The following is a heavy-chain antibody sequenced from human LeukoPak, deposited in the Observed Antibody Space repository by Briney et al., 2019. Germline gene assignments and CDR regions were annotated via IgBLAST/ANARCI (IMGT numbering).Heavy chain of an antibody. CDR1: GFTFSSYE. V-gene: IGHV3-48*03. CDR3: AKGVRSVWGSYRTQYYFDY. D-gene: IGHD3-16*02. Sequence: PGGSLRLSCAASGFTFSSYEMNWVRQAPGKGLEWVSYISSSGSTIYYADSVKGRFTISRDNSKNTLYLQMNSLRAEDTAVYYCAKGVRSVWGSYRTQYYFDYWGQGTLVTVSS. CDR2: ISSSGSTI. J-gene: IGHJ4*02.